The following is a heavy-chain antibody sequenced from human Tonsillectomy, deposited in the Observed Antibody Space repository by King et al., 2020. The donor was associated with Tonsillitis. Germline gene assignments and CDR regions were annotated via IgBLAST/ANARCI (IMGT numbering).Heavy chain of an antibody. J-gene: IGHJ4*02. V-gene: IGHV4-39*01. CDR3: ARHFAHFSDSSGFYYRHYFDY. Sequence: QLQESGPGLVKPSETLSLTCAVSGDSFSGSTYSWGWIRQTPGKGLEWIGTVYYSGTPYYNPSLKSRVSVTVDTSKNHFSLNLTSVTAADTAVYYCARHFAHFSDSSGFYYRHYFDYWGQGTRVTVSS. CDR2: VYYSGTP. CDR1: GDSFSGSTYS. D-gene: IGHD3-22*01.